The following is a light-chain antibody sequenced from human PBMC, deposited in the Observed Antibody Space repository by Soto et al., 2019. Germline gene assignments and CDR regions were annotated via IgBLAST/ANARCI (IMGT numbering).Light chain of an antibody. CDR1: QSVSSNY. CDR3: QQYGSSPIT. CDR2: RAS. J-gene: IGKJ4*01. Sequence: EIVLTQSPGTLSLSPGERATLSCRASQSVSSNYVAWYQQKPGQTPKVLIYRASSRATGIPDRFSGSGSGTELTLTITRLEPEDFAMYYCQQYGSSPITFGGGTKV. V-gene: IGKV3-20*01.